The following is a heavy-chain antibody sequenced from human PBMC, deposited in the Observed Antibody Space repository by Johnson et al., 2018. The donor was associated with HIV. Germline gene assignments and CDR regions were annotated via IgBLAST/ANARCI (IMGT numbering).Heavy chain of an antibody. CDR2: ISYDGSNK. CDR3: AREHASASGVFDI. J-gene: IGHJ3*02. CDR1: GFTFSYYA. D-gene: IGHD2-8*01. Sequence: QVQLVESGGGVVQPGRSLTLSCAASGFTFSYYAMHWVRQAPGEGLEWVAVISYDGSNKYYADSVKGRFTISRDNAKNSLYLQMNSLRAEDTAVYYCAREHASASGVFDIWGQGTMVTVSS. V-gene: IGHV3-30*07.